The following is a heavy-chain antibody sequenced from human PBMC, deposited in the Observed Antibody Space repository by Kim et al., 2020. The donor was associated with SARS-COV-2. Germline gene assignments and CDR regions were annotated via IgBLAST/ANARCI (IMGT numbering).Heavy chain of an antibody. Sequence: GGSLRLSCAASGFTFSSYEMNWVRQAPGKGLEWVSYISSSGSTIYYADSVKGRFTISRDNAKNSLYLQMNSLRAEDTAVYYCARLDYGDYGSGYWGPGTLVTVSS. V-gene: IGHV3-48*03. CDR3: ARLDYGDYGSGY. CDR1: GFTFSSYE. CDR2: ISSSGSTI. J-gene: IGHJ4*02. D-gene: IGHD4-17*01.